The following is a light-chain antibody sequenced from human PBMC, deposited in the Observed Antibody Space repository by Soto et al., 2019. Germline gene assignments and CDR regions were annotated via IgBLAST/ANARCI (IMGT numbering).Light chain of an antibody. CDR1: QSVSTD. V-gene: IGKV3-15*01. J-gene: IGKJ1*01. Sequence: EIVMTQSPATLSVSPGERATLSCRASQSVSTDLAWYQQKPGQAPRLLIRGASTRATGIPARFSGSGSGTDFTLIISSLQSEDSAVYYCQQYNSWLWTFGQGTKVDIK. CDR3: QQYNSWLWT. CDR2: GAS.